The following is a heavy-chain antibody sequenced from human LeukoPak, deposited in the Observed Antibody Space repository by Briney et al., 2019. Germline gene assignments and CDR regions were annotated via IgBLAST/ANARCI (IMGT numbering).Heavy chain of an antibody. CDR2: IWYDGSSQ. V-gene: IGHV3-33*01. CDR3: AREVVESVPAAMGGYGMDV. D-gene: IGHD2-2*01. CDR1: GFSFSSYG. Sequence: GGSLRLSCAASGFSFSSYGMHWVRQAPGKGLEWVAVIWYDGSSQYYADSVKGRFTISRDNSKNTLYLQMNSLRAEDTAVYYCAREVVESVPAAMGGYGMDVWGQGTTVTVSS. J-gene: IGHJ6*02.